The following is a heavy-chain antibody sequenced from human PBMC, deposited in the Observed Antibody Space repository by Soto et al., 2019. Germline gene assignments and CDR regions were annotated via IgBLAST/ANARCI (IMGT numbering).Heavy chain of an antibody. J-gene: IGHJ4*02. CDR1: GGSISGYY. V-gene: IGHV4-59*01. Sequence: SSETLSLTCTVSGGSISGYYWSWIRQPPGKGLEWIGYIYYSGSTNYNPSLKSRVTISVDTSKNQFSLKLSSVTAADTAVYYCALITMVRGDFDYWGQGTLVTVSS. CDR3: ALITMVRGDFDY. D-gene: IGHD3-10*01. CDR2: IYYSGST.